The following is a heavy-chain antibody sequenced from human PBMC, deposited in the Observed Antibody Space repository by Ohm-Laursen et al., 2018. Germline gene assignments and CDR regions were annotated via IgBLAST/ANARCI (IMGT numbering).Heavy chain of an antibody. CDR1: GFTVGNNY. Sequence: SLRLSCTASGFTVGNNYMSWVRQAPGKGLEWVSFIYSGGSTYYADSVKGRFTISRDNYKNTLYLQMNSLRAEDTAVYYCARVSGVWWWTDWGQGTLVTVSS. J-gene: IGHJ1*01. V-gene: IGHV3-66*01. D-gene: IGHD2-21*01. CDR3: ARVSGVWWWTD. CDR2: IYSGGST.